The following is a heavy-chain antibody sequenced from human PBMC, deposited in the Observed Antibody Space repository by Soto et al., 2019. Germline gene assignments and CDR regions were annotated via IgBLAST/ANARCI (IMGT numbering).Heavy chain of an antibody. J-gene: IGHJ4*02. V-gene: IGHV3-73*01. Sequence: EVQLVESGGGLVQPGGSLKLSCAASGFTFSAAAVHWVRQASGKGLEWVGRIRNKDNSYATAYAASVRGRFTISRDDSRNMAYLQMNSLRTEDAAVYYCTRLDEVVKAGHDFWGQGTLVTVSS. CDR2: IRNKDNSYAT. CDR3: TRLDEVVKAGHDF. D-gene: IGHD2-15*01. CDR1: GFTFSAAA.